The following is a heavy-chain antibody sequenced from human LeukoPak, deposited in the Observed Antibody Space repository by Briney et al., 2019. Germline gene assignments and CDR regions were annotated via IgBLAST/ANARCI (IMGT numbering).Heavy chain of an antibody. CDR3: ARVVADISDC. V-gene: IGHV3-48*03. CDR1: GFTFSNYE. Sequence: PGGSLRLSCAASGFTFSNYEMNWVRQAPGKGLEWVSYISHSGSTIYYADSVEGRFTISRDNAKNSLYLQMNSLRAEDTAVYYCARVVADISDCWGQGTLVTVSS. CDR2: ISHSGSTI. D-gene: IGHD6-25*01. J-gene: IGHJ4*02.